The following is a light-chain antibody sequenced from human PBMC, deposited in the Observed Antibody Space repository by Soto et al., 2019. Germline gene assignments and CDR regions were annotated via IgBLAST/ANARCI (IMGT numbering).Light chain of an antibody. V-gene: IGKV1-5*03. Sequence: DIQMTQSPSTLSASVGDRVTITCRASPSISSWLAWYQQQAGNAPKSLIYKASSLESGVPSRFSGSGSGTEFTLTISSLQPDDFATYYCQQYLSYPITFGQGTRLEIK. J-gene: IGKJ5*01. CDR1: PSISSW. CDR2: KAS. CDR3: QQYLSYPIT.